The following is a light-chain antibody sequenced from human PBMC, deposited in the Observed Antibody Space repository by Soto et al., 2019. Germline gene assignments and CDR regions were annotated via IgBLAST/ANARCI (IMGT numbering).Light chain of an antibody. CDR3: QQYGSSPPWT. J-gene: IGKJ1*01. CDR2: GAS. Sequence: EMVLTQSPGTLSLSPGDRATLSCRASQSVSSAFLAWYQQRPGQAPRLVMYGASSRATGTPDSFSGSGSGTDFTLTISRLEPEDFAVYYCQQYGSSPPWTFGQGTKVEIK. CDR1: QSVSSAF. V-gene: IGKV3-20*01.